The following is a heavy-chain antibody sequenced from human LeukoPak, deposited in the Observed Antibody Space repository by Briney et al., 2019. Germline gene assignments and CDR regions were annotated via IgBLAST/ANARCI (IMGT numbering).Heavy chain of an antibody. Sequence: GESLKISCQGSGYSFSNYWIGWVRQMPGKGLEWMGIIYPGDSESRYSPSFQGQVTISADKSISTAYLQWSSLKASDTAMYYCARSNSGMAVAEFWGQGTLVTVSS. D-gene: IGHD6-13*01. CDR3: ARSNSGMAVAEF. CDR2: IYPGDSES. J-gene: IGHJ4*02. CDR1: GYSFSNYW. V-gene: IGHV5-51*01.